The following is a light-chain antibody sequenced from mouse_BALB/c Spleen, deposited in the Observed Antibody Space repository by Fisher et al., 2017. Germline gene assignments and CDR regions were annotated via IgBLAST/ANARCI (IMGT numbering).Light chain of an antibody. J-gene: IGKJ4*01. V-gene: IGKV4-55*01. CDR3: QQRSSYPFT. CDR1: SSVSY. CDR2: DTS. Sequence: IVMTQTTAIMSASPGEKVTMTCSASSSVSYMYWYQQKPGSSPRLLIYDTSNLASGVPVRFSGSGSGTSYSLTISSMEAEDAATYYCQQRSSYPFTFGSGTKLEIK.